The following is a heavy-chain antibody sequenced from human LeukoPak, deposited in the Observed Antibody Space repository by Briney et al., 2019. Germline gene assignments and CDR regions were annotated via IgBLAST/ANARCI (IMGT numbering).Heavy chain of an antibody. D-gene: IGHD6-13*01. CDR3: ASLAAAGFDY. V-gene: IGHV1-69*05. CDR2: IIPIFGTA. CDR1: GYTFTSYY. Sequence: SVKVSCKASGYTFTSYYMHWVRQAPGQGLEWMGGIIPIFGTANYAQKFQGRVTITTDESTITAYMELSSLRSEDTAVYYCASLAAAGFDYWGQGTLVTVSS. J-gene: IGHJ4*02.